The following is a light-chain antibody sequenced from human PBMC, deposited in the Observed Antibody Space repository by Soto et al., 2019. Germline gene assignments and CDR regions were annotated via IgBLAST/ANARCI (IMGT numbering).Light chain of an antibody. J-gene: IGLJ1*01. CDR1: SSNIGAGYD. Sequence: QSVLTQPPSVSGAPRQRVTISCTGSSSNIGAGYDVHWYQQLPGTAPKLLIFGNSNRPSGVPDRFSGSKSGTSASLAITGLQAEDEADYYCQSYDSSLSVYVFGTGTKVTVL. V-gene: IGLV1-40*01. CDR2: GNS. CDR3: QSYDSSLSVYV.